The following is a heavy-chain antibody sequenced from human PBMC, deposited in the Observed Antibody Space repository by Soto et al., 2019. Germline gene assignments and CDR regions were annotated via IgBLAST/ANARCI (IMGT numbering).Heavy chain of an antibody. CDR1: GFTVSSNY. CDR3: ARGRGYYDSSGYPDAFDI. V-gene: IGHV3-53*02. Sequence: EVQLVETGGGLIQPGGSLRLSCAASGFTVSSNYMSWVRQAPGKGLEWVSVIYSGGSTYYADSVKGRFTISRDNSKNTLYLQMNSLRAEDTAVYYCARGRGYYDSSGYPDAFDIWGQGTMVTVSS. J-gene: IGHJ3*02. D-gene: IGHD3-22*01. CDR2: IYSGGST.